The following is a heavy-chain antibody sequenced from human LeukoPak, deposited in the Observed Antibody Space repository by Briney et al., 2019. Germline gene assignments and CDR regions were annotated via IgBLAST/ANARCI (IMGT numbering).Heavy chain of an antibody. CDR3: ARVNHKLEWLLFPLGY. Sequence: PGGSLRLSCAASGFTFNTYWMSWVREAPGKGLEWVANIKEDESEKYYVDSVKGRFTISRDNAKNSLYLQMNSLRAEDTAMYYCARVNHKLEWLLFPLGYWGQGTLVTVSS. CDR1: GFTFNTYW. D-gene: IGHD3-3*01. V-gene: IGHV3-7*01. J-gene: IGHJ4*02. CDR2: IKEDESEK.